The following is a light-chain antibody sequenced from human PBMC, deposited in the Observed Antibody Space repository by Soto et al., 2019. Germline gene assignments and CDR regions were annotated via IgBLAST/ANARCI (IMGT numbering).Light chain of an antibody. Sequence: DIQMTQSPPSLSASVGDRVTITCRASQGIGNSLALYQQKPGTVPKILIYSASTLQSGVPSRVSGSGSGTDFTLTISSLQPEDVAAYYCQKYNTVPATFGQGTRLEIK. CDR2: SAS. CDR3: QKYNTVPAT. CDR1: QGIGNS. J-gene: IGKJ5*01. V-gene: IGKV1-27*01.